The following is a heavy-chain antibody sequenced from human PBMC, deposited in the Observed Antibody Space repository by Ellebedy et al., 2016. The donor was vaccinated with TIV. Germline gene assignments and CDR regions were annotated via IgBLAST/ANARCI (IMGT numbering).Heavy chain of an antibody. V-gene: IGHV3-21*06. CDR3: GRGVDY. CDR2: IRRRGAST. J-gene: IGHJ4*02. Sequence: GESLKISCAASGFTFNNYDVNWVRQAPGKGLEWVSSIRRRGASTYYADSVKGRFTISRDNVKSSLSLQMNSLGIEDTAVYYCGRGVDYWGQGTLVSVSS. CDR1: GFTFNNYD.